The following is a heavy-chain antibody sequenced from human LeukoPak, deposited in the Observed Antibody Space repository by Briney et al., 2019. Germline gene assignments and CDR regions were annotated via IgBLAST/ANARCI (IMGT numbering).Heavy chain of an antibody. CDR2: ISGSGGST. Sequence: GGSLRLSCAASGFTFSDYAMSWVRQALGKGLKWVSVISGSGGSTYNADSVKGRFTISRDNSKNILYLQMNSLRAEDTAVYCCAKSVESAVTTNPYFDFWGQGALVTVSS. D-gene: IGHD4-17*01. CDR3: AKSVESAVTTNPYFDF. V-gene: IGHV3-23*01. CDR1: GFTFSDYA. J-gene: IGHJ4*02.